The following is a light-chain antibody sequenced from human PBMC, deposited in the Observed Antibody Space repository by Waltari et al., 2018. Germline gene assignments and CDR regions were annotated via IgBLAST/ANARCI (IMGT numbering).Light chain of an antibody. J-gene: IGKJ2*03. CDR1: ERVDSRY. CDR3: QQFGSSSFS. CDR2: STS. V-gene: IGKV3-20*01. Sequence: EIVLTQSPGTLSLSPGERAALSCRASERVDSRYLAWYQQKPGQAPSLRIYSTSSRATGIPDRFSGSGSGTDFTLTITKLEPEDFAVYYCQQFGSSSFSFGQGTKLEIK.